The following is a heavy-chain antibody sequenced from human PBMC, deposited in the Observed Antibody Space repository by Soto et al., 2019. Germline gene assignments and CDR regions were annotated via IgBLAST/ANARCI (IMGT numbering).Heavy chain of an antibody. D-gene: IGHD2-2*01. CDR2: ISWNSGSL. Sequence: EVQLVESGGGWVQPGRSLRLSCAASGFTFDDYSMHLVRQVPGKGLEWVSGISWNSGSLGYADSVKGRFTISRDNAKNSLYLDMYSLRAEDTALYYCAKDRIPQPWLSGLEVWGQGTTVTVSS. CDR1: GFTFDDYS. CDR3: AKDRIPQPWLSGLEV. J-gene: IGHJ6*02. V-gene: IGHV3-9*01.